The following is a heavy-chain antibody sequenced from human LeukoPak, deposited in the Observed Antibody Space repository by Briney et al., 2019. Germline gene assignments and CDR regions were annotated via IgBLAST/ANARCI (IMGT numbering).Heavy chain of an antibody. V-gene: IGHV3-23*01. CDR1: GFTFSTYA. CDR3: ARGGPAAGRFDY. CDR2: ITGSGDST. D-gene: IGHD6-13*01. Sequence: PGGSLRLSCAASGFTFSTYAMSWVRQAPGKGLEWVSAITGSGDSTYYAGSVKGRFTISRDNSKNTLYLQMNSLRAEDTAVYYCARGGPAAGRFDYWGQGTLVTVSS. J-gene: IGHJ4*02.